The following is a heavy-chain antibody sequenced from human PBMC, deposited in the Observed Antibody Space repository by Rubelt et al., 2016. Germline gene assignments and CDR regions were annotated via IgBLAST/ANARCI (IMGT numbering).Heavy chain of an antibody. Sequence: QVQLQESGPGLVKPSETLSLTCTVSGGSISSSSYYWGWIRQPPGKGLEWIGSIYYSGSTYYNPSLKSRATISVDTSKNQFSLKRRSVTAADTAVYYCARGRFLEWLPPDYWGQGTLVTVSS. D-gene: IGHD3-3*01. CDR2: IYYSGST. CDR1: GGSISSSSYY. J-gene: IGHJ4*02. V-gene: IGHV4-39*01. CDR3: ARGRFLEWLPPDY.